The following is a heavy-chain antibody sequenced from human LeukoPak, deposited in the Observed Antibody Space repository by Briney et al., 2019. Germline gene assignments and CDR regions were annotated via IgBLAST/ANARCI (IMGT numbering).Heavy chain of an antibody. J-gene: IGHJ4*02. D-gene: IGHD2-15*01. Sequence: QAGGSLRLSCAASGFTFSNYGFHWVRQTPGKGLEWVAVISYDGSDKYYADSVKGRFTISRDNSKNTLYLQMNSLRAEDTAVYYCARDRLGYCSGGSCSPYYWGQGTLVTVSS. V-gene: IGHV3-30*03. CDR3: ARDRLGYCSGGSCSPYY. CDR1: GFTFSNYG. CDR2: ISYDGSDK.